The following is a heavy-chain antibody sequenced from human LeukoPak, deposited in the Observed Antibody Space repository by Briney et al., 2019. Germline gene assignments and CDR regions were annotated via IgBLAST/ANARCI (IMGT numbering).Heavy chain of an antibody. D-gene: IGHD1-1*01. J-gene: IGHJ4*02. CDR1: GYTFTNYY. V-gene: IGHV1-46*01. CDR3: AREAPRTFYFDY. CDR2: IIPGGGST. Sequence: SVKVSCKASGYTFTNYYIHWVRQAPGQGLEYMGIIIPGGGSTNYAQKFQGRVTMTRDTSTSTVYMELSSLRSEDTAIYYCAREAPRTFYFDYWGQGTLVTVSS.